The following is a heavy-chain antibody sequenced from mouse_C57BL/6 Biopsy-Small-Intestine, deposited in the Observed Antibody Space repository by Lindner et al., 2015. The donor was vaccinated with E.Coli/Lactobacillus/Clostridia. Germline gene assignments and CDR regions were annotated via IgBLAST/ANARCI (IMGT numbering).Heavy chain of an antibody. Sequence: VQLQESGPELVKPGASVKISCKASGYSFTGYYMHWVKQSPEKSLEWIGEINPSTGGTTYNQKFKAKATLTVDKSSSTAYMQLKSLTSEDSAVYYCTRGAPFAYWGQGTLVTVSA. V-gene: IGHV1-42*01. CDR2: INPSTGGT. CDR3: TRGAPFAY. CDR1: GYSFTGYY. J-gene: IGHJ3*01.